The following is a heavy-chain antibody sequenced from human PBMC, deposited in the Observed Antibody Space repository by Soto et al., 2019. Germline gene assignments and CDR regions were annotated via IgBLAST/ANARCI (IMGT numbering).Heavy chain of an antibody. Sequence: GESLKISCAASGFTVSSNYMSWVRQAPGKGLEWVSVIYSGGSTYYADSVKGRFTISRDNSKNTLYLQMNSLRAEDTAVYYCAGKLGVTDAFDIWGQGTMVTVSS. D-gene: IGHD3-16*01. CDR1: GFTVSSNY. CDR3: AGKLGVTDAFDI. CDR2: IYSGGST. V-gene: IGHV3-53*01. J-gene: IGHJ3*02.